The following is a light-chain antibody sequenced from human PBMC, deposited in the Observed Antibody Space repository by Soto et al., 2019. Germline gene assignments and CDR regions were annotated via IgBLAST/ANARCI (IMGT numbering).Light chain of an antibody. V-gene: IGLV2-14*01. Sequence: QSALTQPASVSGSPGQSITISCTGTSSDVGGYNYVSWYQQHPGKAPKLMIYEVSNRPSGVSNRFSGSKSGNTASLTISGRQAEDEADDYCSSYTSSSTLPWVFGGGTKLTVL. J-gene: IGLJ3*02. CDR2: EVS. CDR3: SSYTSSSTLPWV. CDR1: SSDVGGYNY.